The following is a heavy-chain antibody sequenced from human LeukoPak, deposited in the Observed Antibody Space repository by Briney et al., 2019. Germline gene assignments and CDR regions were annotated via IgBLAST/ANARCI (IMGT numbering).Heavy chain of an antibody. CDR1: GYTFTSYG. Sequence: GASVKVSCKASGYTFTSYGISWVRQAPGQGLEWMGWINPNSGGTNYAQKFQGRVTMTRDTSISTAYMELSRLRSDDTAVYYCARVYEGSSVYYYYYMDVWGKGTTVTVSS. J-gene: IGHJ6*03. D-gene: IGHD6-13*01. V-gene: IGHV1-2*02. CDR3: ARVYEGSSVYYYYYMDV. CDR2: INPNSGGT.